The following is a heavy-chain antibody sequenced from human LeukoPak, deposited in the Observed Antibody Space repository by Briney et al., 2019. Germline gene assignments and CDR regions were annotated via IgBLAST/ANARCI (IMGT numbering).Heavy chain of an antibody. D-gene: IGHD1-26*01. Sequence: GGSLRLSCAASGFTFSNAWMSWVRQAPGKGLEWVGRIKSKTDGGTTDYAAPVKGRFTISRDDSKNTLYLQMNSLRAEDTAVYYCARDLVLRGSYFSWGQGTLVTVSS. J-gene: IGHJ4*02. CDR3: ARDLVLRGSYFS. CDR1: GFTFSNAW. V-gene: IGHV3-15*01. CDR2: IKSKTDGGTT.